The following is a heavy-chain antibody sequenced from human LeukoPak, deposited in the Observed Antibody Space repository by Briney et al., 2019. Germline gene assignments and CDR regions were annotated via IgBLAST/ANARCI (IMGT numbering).Heavy chain of an antibody. J-gene: IGHJ5*02. CDR3: ARDAGGRTQREGWFDP. Sequence: GGSLRLSCAASGFTFSDYSMNWVRQAPGKGLEWVASTSSGSSWIYYADSVRGRFTISRDNAKNLLYLQMNSLRVEDTAIYYCARDAGGRTQREGWFDPWGQGTLVTVSS. CDR1: GFTFSDYS. V-gene: IGHV3-21*06. D-gene: IGHD1-1*01. CDR2: TSSGSSWI.